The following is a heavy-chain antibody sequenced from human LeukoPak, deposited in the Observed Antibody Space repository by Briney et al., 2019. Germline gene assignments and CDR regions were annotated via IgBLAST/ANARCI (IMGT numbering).Heavy chain of an antibody. CDR3: VPGHCSGGSCYERIDY. D-gene: IGHD2-15*01. CDR1: GFTFSSYA. V-gene: IGHV3-64D*09. CDR2: ISSNGGST. J-gene: IGHJ4*02. Sequence: GGSLRLSCSASGFTFSSYAMHWVRQAPGKGLGYVSAISSNGGSTYYADSVKGRFTISRDNSKNTLYLQMSSLRAEDTAVYYCVPGHCSGGSCYERIDYWGQGTLVTVSP.